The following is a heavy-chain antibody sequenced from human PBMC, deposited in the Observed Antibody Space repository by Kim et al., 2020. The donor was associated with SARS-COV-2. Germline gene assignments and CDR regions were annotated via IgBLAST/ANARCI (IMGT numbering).Heavy chain of an antibody. CDR2: IYYSGST. D-gene: IGHD5-12*01. Sequence: SETLSLTCTVSGGSISSYYWSWIRQPPGKGLEWIGYIYYSGSTNYNPSLKSRVTISVDTSKNQFSLKLSSVTAADTAVYYCARGDGYQRGGVYCFDYWGQGTLVTVSS. V-gene: IGHV4-59*13. J-gene: IGHJ4*02. CDR3: ARGDGYQRGGVYCFDY. CDR1: GGSISSYY.